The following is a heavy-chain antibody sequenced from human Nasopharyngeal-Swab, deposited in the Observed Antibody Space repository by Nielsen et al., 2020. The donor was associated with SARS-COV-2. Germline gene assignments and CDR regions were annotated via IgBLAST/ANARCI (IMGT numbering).Heavy chain of an antibody. CDR2: ISWNSGSI. V-gene: IGHV3-9*01. CDR1: GFTFDDYA. J-gene: IGHJ3*02. CDR3: ANGEYNSGWYPGAI. Sequence: GGSLRLSCAASGFTFDDYAMHWVRQAPGKGLEWVSGISWNSGSIGYADSVKGRFTISRDSAKNSLYLQMNSLRAEDTALYYCANGEYNSGWYPGAIWGQGTMVTVSS. D-gene: IGHD6-19*01.